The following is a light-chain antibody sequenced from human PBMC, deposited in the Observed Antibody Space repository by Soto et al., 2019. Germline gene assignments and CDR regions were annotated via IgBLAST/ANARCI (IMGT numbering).Light chain of an antibody. CDR3: HRYYTYPLT. CDR2: DAF. CDR1: QSIINY. Sequence: DIQMTQSPSSLSASVGDRVTITCRASQSIINYLSLFHQKPVKARKCLILDAFTVQSGVPPKFSGSGSGTDFTLTISSLQPEDSATYYCHRYYTYPLTFGGGTKVDIK. J-gene: IGKJ4*01. V-gene: IGKV1-16*02.